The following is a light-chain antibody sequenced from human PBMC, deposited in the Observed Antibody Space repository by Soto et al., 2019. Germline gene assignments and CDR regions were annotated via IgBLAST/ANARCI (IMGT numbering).Light chain of an antibody. CDR1: QSLVNRDGNTY. CDR3: MQGTYWPT. V-gene: IGKV2-30*01. CDR2: YVS. Sequence: DVVLTQSPLSLPVTLGQAASLSCRSSQSLVNRDGNTYLTWFQQRPGQSPRRLIYYVSNRDSGVPGRIRGRGFGNEFPMKIRRVEAEDVGVYYCMQGTYWPTFGQGTRLEIK. J-gene: IGKJ5*01.